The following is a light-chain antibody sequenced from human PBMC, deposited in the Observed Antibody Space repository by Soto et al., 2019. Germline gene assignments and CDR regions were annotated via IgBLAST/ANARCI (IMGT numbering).Light chain of an antibody. CDR1: QSVSSSY. J-gene: IGKJ5*01. CDR3: QQYGSSPPIT. Sequence: EIVLTQSPGTLSLSPGERATLSCRASQSVSSSYLAWYQQKPGQAPRLLIYGASSRATGIPDRFSGSGSGTDFTLTISRLQPEDFAVYYFQQYGSSPPITFGQGTLLEMK. V-gene: IGKV3-20*01. CDR2: GAS.